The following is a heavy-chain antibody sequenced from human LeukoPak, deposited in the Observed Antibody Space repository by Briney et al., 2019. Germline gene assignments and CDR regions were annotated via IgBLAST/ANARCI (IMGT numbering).Heavy chain of an antibody. J-gene: IGHJ6*02. Sequence: SQTLSLTCTVSGGSLSSGSYYWSWLRQPAGTGLEWLGRIYTSGSTNYNPSLKSRVTISVDTSKNQFSLKLSSVTAADTAVYYCARGGGRDFWSGYYRPYYYGMDVWGQGTTVTVSS. CDR3: ARGGGRDFWSGYYRPYYYGMDV. D-gene: IGHD3-3*01. V-gene: IGHV4-61*02. CDR2: IYTSGST. CDR1: GGSLSSGSYY.